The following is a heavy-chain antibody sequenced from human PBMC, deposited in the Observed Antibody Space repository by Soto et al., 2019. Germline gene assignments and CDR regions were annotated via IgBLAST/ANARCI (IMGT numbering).Heavy chain of an antibody. Sequence: SETLSLTCTVSGDSITSGVHYWSWIRQLPGKGLEWIGYIFYSGPTYYNPSLKSRVAISVDTSKNQFSLKLNSVTAADTAVYYCARVGSVRTFFGVVINDWFDLWGQGTLVTVSS. CDR3: ARVGSVRTFFGVVINDWFDL. J-gene: IGHJ5*02. D-gene: IGHD3-3*01. V-gene: IGHV4-31*03. CDR2: IFYSGPT. CDR1: GDSITSGVHY.